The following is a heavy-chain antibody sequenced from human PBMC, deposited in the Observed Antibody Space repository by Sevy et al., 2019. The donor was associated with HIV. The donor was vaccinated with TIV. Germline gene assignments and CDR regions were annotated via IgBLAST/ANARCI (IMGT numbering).Heavy chain of an antibody. D-gene: IGHD3-22*01. CDR2: IKSKTDGGTT. Sequence: GGSLRLSCAASGFTFSNAWMNWVRQAPGKGLEWVGRIKSKTDGGTTDYAAPVKGRFTISRDDSKNTLYLQMNSLKPEDTAVYYCTTWVTMLVVVIDYTNDAFDIWGQGTMVTVSS. CDR1: GFTFSNAW. V-gene: IGHV3-15*07. CDR3: TTWVTMLVVVIDYTNDAFDI. J-gene: IGHJ3*02.